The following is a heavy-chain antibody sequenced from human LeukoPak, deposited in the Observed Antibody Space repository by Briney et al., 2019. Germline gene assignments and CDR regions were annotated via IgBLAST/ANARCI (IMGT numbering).Heavy chain of an antibody. D-gene: IGHD6-13*01. CDR3: ARARRSDSSWYDY. Sequence: SVKVSCKASGGTFSSYTINWVRQAPGQGLEWMGRIIPILGIVNYAQRFQGSVTIAADKSTTTVFMELSSLRSEDTAVYFCARARRSDSSWYDYWGQGTLVSVSS. CDR1: GGTFSSYT. CDR2: IIPILGIV. V-gene: IGHV1-69*02. J-gene: IGHJ4*02.